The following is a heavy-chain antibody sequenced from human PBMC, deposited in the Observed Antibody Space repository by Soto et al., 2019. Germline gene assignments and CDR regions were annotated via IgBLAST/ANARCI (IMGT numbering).Heavy chain of an antibody. V-gene: IGHV1-3*05. CDR2: INAGNGNT. D-gene: IGHD3-22*01. Sequence: QVQLVQSGAEEQKPGASVKVSCKASGYTFTNYAMHWVRQAPGHRLEWMGWINAGNGNTKYSQKFQGRVTITRDTAASTADMELSSLRSEDTAVYYCARSSGYYLIDDYWGQGTLVTVSS. J-gene: IGHJ4*02. CDR3: ARSSGYYLIDDY. CDR1: GYTFTNYA.